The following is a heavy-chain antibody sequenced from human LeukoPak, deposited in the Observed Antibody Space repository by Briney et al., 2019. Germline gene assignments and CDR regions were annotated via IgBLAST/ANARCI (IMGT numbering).Heavy chain of an antibody. Sequence: PGGSLRLSCVASGFTFSYYAMTWVRQAPGKGPEWVSAITGSGGTTYYADSVKGRFIISRDNSKSSLDLQMNSLRAEDTAIYYCARRFTAVVTRDAFDLWGQGTMVTVSS. V-gene: IGHV3-23*01. J-gene: IGHJ3*01. CDR3: ARRFTAVVTRDAFDL. CDR1: GFTFSYYA. CDR2: ITGSGGTT. D-gene: IGHD4-23*01.